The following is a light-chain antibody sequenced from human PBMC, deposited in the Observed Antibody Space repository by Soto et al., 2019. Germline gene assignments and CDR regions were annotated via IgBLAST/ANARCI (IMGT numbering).Light chain of an antibody. J-gene: IGKJ4*01. CDR1: RSVGAY. CDR2: AAS. V-gene: IGKV3-20*01. Sequence: RQSPDTLSASPGERATLSCRASRSVGAYLAWYQQSPGLAPRLLIYAASSRATGIPDRFSGSGSGTDFTLTISRLEPEDSAVYSCQQYVSIPLTFGGGTKV. CDR3: QQYVSIPLT.